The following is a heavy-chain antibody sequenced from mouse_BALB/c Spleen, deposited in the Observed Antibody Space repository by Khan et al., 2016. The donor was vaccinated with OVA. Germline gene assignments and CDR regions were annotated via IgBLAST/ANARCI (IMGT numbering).Heavy chain of an antibody. J-gene: IGHJ4*01. Sequence: EVELVESGGGLVKPGGSLKLSCGGFGFTFSSYAMSWVRQTPEKRLEWVASISSGGSTYYPDSVKGRFTISRDNARNILYLQMSSLRSEDTAMYYCERLVDYWGQGTSVTVSS. CDR2: ISSGGST. CDR3: ERLVDY. V-gene: IGHV5-6-5*01. CDR1: GFTFSSYA.